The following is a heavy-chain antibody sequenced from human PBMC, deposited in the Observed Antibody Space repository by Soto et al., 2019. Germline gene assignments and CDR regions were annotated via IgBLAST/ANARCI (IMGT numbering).Heavy chain of an antibody. CDR2: INPKSGGT. CDR1: GYSFTDYH. J-gene: IGHJ6*02. V-gene: IGHV1-2*04. D-gene: IGHD2-8*01. CDR3: ARGHSTDCSNGVCSFFYNHEMDV. Sequence: ASVKVSCKASGYSFTDYHIHWVRQAPGQGLEWLGRINPKSGGTSTAQKFQGWVTMTRDRSISAVYMELTRLRSDDTAVYFCARGHSTDCSNGVCSFFYNHEMDVWRQGTTVTFSS.